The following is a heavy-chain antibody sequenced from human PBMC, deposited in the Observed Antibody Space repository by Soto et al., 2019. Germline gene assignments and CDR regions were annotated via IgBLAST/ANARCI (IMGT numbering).Heavy chain of an antibody. CDR1: GFTVSSNY. CDR2: IFSGGST. Sequence: EVQLMETGGGLIQPGGSLRLSCAASGFTVSSNYMSWVRQAPGKGLEWVSVIFSGGSTYYADAVKGRFTISRDNSKNTLDLQMNSLRPDDTAVYYCTRDLPGYGSSWPREWGQGTLVTVSS. CDR3: TRDLPGYGSSWPRE. D-gene: IGHD6-13*01. J-gene: IGHJ4*02. V-gene: IGHV3-53*02.